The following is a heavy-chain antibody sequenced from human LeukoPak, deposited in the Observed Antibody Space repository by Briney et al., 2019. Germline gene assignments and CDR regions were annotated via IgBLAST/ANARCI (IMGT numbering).Heavy chain of an antibody. D-gene: IGHD1-26*01. V-gene: IGHV3-74*01. CDR1: GFTFSSSW. Sequence: PGGSLRLSCAGSGFTFSSSWMHWVRQAPGKALGWVSRINDDGSRINYADSVKGRFTIYRDNAKNTLYLRMSSLRAEDTAVYYWARAIGSYYDYWGQGALVSVSS. J-gene: IGHJ4*02. CDR3: ARAIGSYYDY. CDR2: INDDGSRI.